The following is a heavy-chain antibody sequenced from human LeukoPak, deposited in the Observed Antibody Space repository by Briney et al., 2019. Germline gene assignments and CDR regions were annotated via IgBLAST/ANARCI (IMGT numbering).Heavy chain of an antibody. CDR3: ARIPYCSAGSCYPV. V-gene: IGHV1-8*01. CDR1: GYTFTSYD. J-gene: IGHJ4*02. Sequence: ASVKVSCKASGYTFTSYDINWVRQATGQGLEWMGWMNPNSGNTGYAQKFQGRVTMTRNTSIGTAYMELSSLRSEDTAVYYCARIPYCSAGSCYPVGGQGTLVIVSS. CDR2: MNPNSGNT. D-gene: IGHD2-15*01.